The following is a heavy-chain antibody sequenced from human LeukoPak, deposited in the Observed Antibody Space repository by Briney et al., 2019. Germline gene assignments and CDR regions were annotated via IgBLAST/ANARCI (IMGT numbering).Heavy chain of an antibody. CDR2: ISGSGGST. CDR3: AKDYYDFWSGVPDY. Sequence: PGGSLRLSCAASGFTFSSCGMTWVRQAPGKGLEWISVISGSGGSTYYADSVKGRFTISRDNSKNTLYLQMNSLRAEDTAVYYCAKDYYDFWSGVPDYWGQGTLVTVSS. V-gene: IGHV3-23*01. D-gene: IGHD3-3*01. CDR1: GFTFSSCG. J-gene: IGHJ4*02.